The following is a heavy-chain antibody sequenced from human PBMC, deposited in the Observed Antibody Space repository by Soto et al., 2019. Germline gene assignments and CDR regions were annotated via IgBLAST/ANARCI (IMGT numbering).Heavy chain of an antibody. J-gene: IGHJ4*02. Sequence: SETLSLTCTVSGGSISSYYWSWIRQPPGKGLEWIGYIYYSGSTNYNPSLKSRVTISVDTSKNQFSLKLSSVTAADTAVYYCARGYGDYDLTFHYWGQGTLVTVSS. D-gene: IGHD4-17*01. CDR3: ARGYGDYDLTFHY. CDR2: IYYSGST. CDR1: GGSISSYY. V-gene: IGHV4-59*01.